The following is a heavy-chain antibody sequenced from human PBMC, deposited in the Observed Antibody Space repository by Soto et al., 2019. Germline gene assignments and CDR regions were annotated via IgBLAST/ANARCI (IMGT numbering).Heavy chain of an antibody. CDR2: ISSSGSNI. V-gene: IGHV3-48*02. CDR1: GFTFSSYS. Sequence: EVQLVESGGGLVQPGGSLRLSCAASGFTFSSYSMNWVRQAPGKGLEWVSYISSSGSNIQYADSVKGRFTISRDNAKNSLSLQMNSLRDEDTAVYYCARTGLGGMDVWGQGTTVTVSS. CDR3: ARTGLGGMDV. J-gene: IGHJ6*02. D-gene: IGHD3-10*01.